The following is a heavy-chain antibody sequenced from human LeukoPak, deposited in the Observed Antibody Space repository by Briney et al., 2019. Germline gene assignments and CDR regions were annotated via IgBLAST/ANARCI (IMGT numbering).Heavy chain of an antibody. J-gene: IGHJ3*02. CDR1: GDSFSSHY. Sequence: SETQSLTCTVSGDSFSSHYWTWIRQPPGKGLEWIGYISYIGSTNYSPSLKSRVTISIDTSKNQFSLKLSSVTAADTAVYYCARDLVTVTKGFDIWGQGTMVSVSS. CDR3: ARDLVTVTKGFDI. D-gene: IGHD4-17*01. V-gene: IGHV4-59*11. CDR2: ISYIGST.